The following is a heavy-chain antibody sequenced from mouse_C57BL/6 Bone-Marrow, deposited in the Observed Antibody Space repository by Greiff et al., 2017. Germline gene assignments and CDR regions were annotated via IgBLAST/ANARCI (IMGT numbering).Heavy chain of an antibody. CDR2: IDPENGDT. CDR3: TEAIYYYGSTRFDY. V-gene: IGHV14-4*01. J-gene: IGHJ2*01. Sequence: EVQRVESGAELVRPGASVKLSCTASGFNIKDDYMHWVKQRPEQGLEWIGWIDPENGDTEYASKFQGKATITADTSSNTAYLQLSSLTSEDTAVYYCTEAIYYYGSTRFDYWGQGTTLTVSS. D-gene: IGHD1-1*01. CDR1: GFNIKDDY.